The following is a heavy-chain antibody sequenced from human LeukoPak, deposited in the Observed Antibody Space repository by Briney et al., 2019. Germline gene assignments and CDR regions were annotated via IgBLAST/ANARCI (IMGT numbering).Heavy chain of an antibody. Sequence: SETLSLTCTVSGGSISSYYWSWIRQPPGKGLEWIGEINHSGSTNYNPSLKSRVTISVDTSKNQFSLKLSSVPAADTAVYYCARRNDFWSGYPFDYWGQGTLVTVSS. J-gene: IGHJ4*02. CDR1: GGSISSYY. CDR3: ARRNDFWSGYPFDY. D-gene: IGHD3-3*01. CDR2: INHSGST. V-gene: IGHV4-34*01.